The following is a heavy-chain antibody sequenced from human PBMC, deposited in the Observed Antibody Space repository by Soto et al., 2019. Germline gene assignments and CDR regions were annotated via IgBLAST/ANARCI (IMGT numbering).Heavy chain of an antibody. CDR3: ARSANTGYYGMDV. CDR1: GYTFTGYY. Sequence: GASVKVSCKASGYTFTGYYMHWVRQAPGQGLEWMGWINPNSGGTNYAQKFQGWVTMTRDTSISTAYMELSRLRSDDTAVYYCARSANTGYYGMDVWGKGTTVTVSS. J-gene: IGHJ6*04. D-gene: IGHD5-18*01. CDR2: INPNSGGT. V-gene: IGHV1-2*04.